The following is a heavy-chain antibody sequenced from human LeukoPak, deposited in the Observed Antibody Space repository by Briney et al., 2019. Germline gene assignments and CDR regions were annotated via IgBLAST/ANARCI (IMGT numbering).Heavy chain of an antibody. CDR2: INSDGSST. V-gene: IGHV3-74*01. Sequence: PGGSLRLSCAASGFTFSSYWMHWVRQAPGKGLVWVSRINSDGSSTSYADSVEGRFTISRDNAKNTLYLQMNSLRAEDTAVYYCARTPGIAADDAFDIWGQGTMVTVSS. J-gene: IGHJ3*02. CDR3: ARTPGIAADDAFDI. CDR1: GFTFSSYW. D-gene: IGHD6-25*01.